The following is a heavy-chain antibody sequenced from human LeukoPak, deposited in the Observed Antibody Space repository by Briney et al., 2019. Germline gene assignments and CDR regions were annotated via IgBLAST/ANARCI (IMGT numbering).Heavy chain of an antibody. CDR3: ARDYMVRGVMPLFDP. D-gene: IGHD3-10*01. V-gene: IGHV3-7*01. Sequence: PGGSLRLSCAASGFTFSSYWMSWVRQAPGKGLEWVANIKQDGSEKYYVDSVKGRLTISRDSAKNSLYLQMNSLRAEDTAVYYCARDYMVRGVMPLFDPWGQGTLVTVSS. CDR1: GFTFSSYW. J-gene: IGHJ5*02. CDR2: IKQDGSEK.